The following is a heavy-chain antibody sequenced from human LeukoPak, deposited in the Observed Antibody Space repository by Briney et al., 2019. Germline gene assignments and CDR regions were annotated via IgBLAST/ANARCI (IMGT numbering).Heavy chain of an antibody. J-gene: IGHJ4*02. CDR2: IYYSGST. D-gene: IGHD1-26*01. Sequence: SETLSPTCTVSGGSISSYYWSWIRQPPGKGLEWIASIYYSGSTNYNPSLKSRVTISVDTSKNQFSLKLSSVTAADTAVYYCARQSFVYIDYWGQGTLVTVSS. CDR3: ARQSFVYIDY. V-gene: IGHV4-59*08. CDR1: GGSISSYY.